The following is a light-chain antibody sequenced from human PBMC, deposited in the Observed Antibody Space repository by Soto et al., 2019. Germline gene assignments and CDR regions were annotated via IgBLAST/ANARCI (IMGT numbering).Light chain of an antibody. Sequence: IVMPQSPTNLSVSPVWRVTLSRRASQSVSSRVAWYQQKPGQAPRLLISGASTRATGTPARFIGSGSGTDFTLTISRLQPEDFAVYYGQQYGTSPLTFGRGTKVDIK. J-gene: IGKJ4*01. CDR2: GAS. V-gene: IGKV3-15*01. CDR1: QSVSSR. CDR3: QQYGTSPLT.